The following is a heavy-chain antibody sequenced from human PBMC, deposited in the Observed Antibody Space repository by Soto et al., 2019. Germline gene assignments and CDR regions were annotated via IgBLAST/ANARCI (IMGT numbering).Heavy chain of an antibody. V-gene: IGHV4-34*10. CDR1: GGSFSGYY. CDR2: INHSGST. CDR3: AKDKPGTTSFDY. J-gene: IGHJ4*02. Sequence: PSETLSLTCAVYGGSFSGYYWSWIRQPPGKGLEWIGEINHSGSTNYNPSLKGRFTISRDTSKNTLYLQLNTLRADDTAVYYCAKDKPGTTSFDYWGQGTLVTVSS. D-gene: IGHD1-1*01.